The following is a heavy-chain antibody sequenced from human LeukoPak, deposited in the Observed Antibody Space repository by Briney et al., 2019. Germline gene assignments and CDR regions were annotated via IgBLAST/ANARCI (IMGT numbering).Heavy chain of an antibody. J-gene: IGHJ3*02. Sequence: GGSLRLSCAASGFTFGSFSMNWVRQAPGKGLEWVSYISGSSGTIYYADSVKARLTISRDNAKNSLYLQMNSLRDEDTAVYYCARDSRYAFDIWGQGTMVTVSS. V-gene: IGHV3-48*02. D-gene: IGHD5-24*01. CDR3: ARDSRYAFDI. CDR1: GFTFGSFS. CDR2: ISGSSGTI.